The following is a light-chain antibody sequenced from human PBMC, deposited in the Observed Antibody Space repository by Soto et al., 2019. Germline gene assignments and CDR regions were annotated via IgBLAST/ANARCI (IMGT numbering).Light chain of an antibody. CDR2: DAS. V-gene: IGKV1-5*01. J-gene: IGKJ4*01. CDR1: QSISYW. CDR3: RQYNSY. Sequence: DNQMTQSPSTLSASVGDRVTITCRARQSISYWLAWYQQKPGKAPKLLIYDASSLESGVPSRFSGSGSGTEFTLTVSSLLPDDFATNYCRQYNSYFGGGTKVEVK.